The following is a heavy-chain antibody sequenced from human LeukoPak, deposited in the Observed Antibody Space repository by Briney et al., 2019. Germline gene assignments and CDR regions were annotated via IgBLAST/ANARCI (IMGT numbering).Heavy chain of an antibody. CDR1: GYSISSGYH. CDR2: IYHSGST. V-gene: IGHV4-38-2*02. D-gene: IGHD6-13*01. J-gene: IGHJ4*02. CDR3: ARDPDGTLLLDSSSWEGGDY. Sequence: SETLSLTCTVSGYSISSGYHWGWIRQPPGKGLEWIGSIYHSGSTYYNPSLKSRVTISVDTSKNQFSLKLSSVTAADTAVYYCARDPDGTLLLDSSSWEGGDYWGQGTLVTVSS.